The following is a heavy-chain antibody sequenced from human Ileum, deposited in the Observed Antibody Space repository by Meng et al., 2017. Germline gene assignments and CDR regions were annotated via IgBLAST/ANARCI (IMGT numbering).Heavy chain of an antibody. V-gene: IGHV6-1*01. CDR1: GGSVSSNIAA. CDR3: ASGSGSLDY. Sequence: QVQLQQSDPVLGTPSQTLSLTWAVSGGSVSSNIAAWNWIRQSPLRGLEWLGRTYYRSKWYSEYAVSVKSRISITPDTSKNQFSLQRNSVTPEDTAVYYCASGSGSLDYWGQGTLVTVSS. J-gene: IGHJ4*02. D-gene: IGHD3-3*01. CDR2: TYYRSKWYS.